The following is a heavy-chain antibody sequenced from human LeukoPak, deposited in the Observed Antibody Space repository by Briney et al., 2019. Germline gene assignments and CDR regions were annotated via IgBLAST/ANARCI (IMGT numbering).Heavy chain of an antibody. Sequence: ASVKVSCKVSGYTLTELSMHWVRQAPGKGLERMGGFDPEDGETIYAQKFQGRVTMTEDTSTDTAYMELSSLRSEDTAVYYCATDIYRIAAAGTHYYGMDVWGQGTTVTVSS. V-gene: IGHV1-24*01. D-gene: IGHD6-13*01. J-gene: IGHJ6*02. CDR2: FDPEDGET. CDR1: GYTLTELS. CDR3: ATDIYRIAAAGTHYYGMDV.